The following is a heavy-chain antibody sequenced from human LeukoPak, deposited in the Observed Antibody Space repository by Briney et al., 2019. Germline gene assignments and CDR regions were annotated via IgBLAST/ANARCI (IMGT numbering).Heavy chain of an antibody. V-gene: IGHV3-21*01. D-gene: IGHD3-16*01. J-gene: IGHJ4*02. Sequence: PGGSLRLSCAASGFTFSSYSMNWVRQAPGKGLEWVSSISSSSRYIYYADSVKGRFTVSRDNAKNSLYLQMNSRRAEDTAEYYWARGGGAFDYWGQGTLVTVSS. CDR3: ARGGGAFDY. CDR1: GFTFSSYS. CDR2: ISSSSRYI.